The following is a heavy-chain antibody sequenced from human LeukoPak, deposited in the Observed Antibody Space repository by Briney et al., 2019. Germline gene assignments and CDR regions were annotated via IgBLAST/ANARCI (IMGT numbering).Heavy chain of an antibody. V-gene: IGHV4-4*07. J-gene: IGHJ4*02. Sequence: SETLSLTCTVSGDSFSGYHWSWIRQSAEKGLEWIGILYTGGTSNYNPSLKSRVTMSLDTSKRQFSLTLTSVTAADTAMYYCARDRYGGIIDYWGQGTLVTVSS. D-gene: IGHD1-1*01. CDR3: ARDRYGGIIDY. CDR1: GDSFSGYH. CDR2: LYTGGTS.